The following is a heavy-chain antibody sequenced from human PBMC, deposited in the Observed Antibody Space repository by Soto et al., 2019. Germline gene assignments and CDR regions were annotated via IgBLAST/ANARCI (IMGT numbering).Heavy chain of an antibody. CDR2: INPSGGGT. J-gene: IGHJ4*02. V-gene: IGHV1-46*03. Sequence: QVQLVHSGAEMKKPGASVKVSCKASGYTFSSYSIHWVRQAPGQGLEWMGIINPSGGGTTYAQKFQGRVTMSRDTSTSTVYMELSSLRSEDTTVYYCAREPARGYFDYWGQGTLVTVSS. CDR1: GYTFSSYS. CDR3: AREPARGYFDY.